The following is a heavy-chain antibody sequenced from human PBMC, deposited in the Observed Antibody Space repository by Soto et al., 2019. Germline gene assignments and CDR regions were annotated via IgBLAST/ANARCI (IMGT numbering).Heavy chain of an antibody. J-gene: IGHJ3*02. CDR3: VRERGPFDAFDI. CDR1: GFPFTTYG. Sequence: QVQLLDSGGGVVQHGRSLRLSCAASGFPFTTYGMHWVRQAPDKGLEWLAVIWANGINKYYADSVRGRFTISRDNSKNTLDLQMNNLRAEDTALYYCVRERGPFDAFDIWGHGTMVTVSS. CDR2: IWANGINK. V-gene: IGHV3-33*01.